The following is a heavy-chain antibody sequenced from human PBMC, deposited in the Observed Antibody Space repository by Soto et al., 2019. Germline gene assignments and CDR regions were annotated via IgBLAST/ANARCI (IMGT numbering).Heavy chain of an antibody. D-gene: IGHD3-9*01. CDR1: GYTFTSYA. V-gene: IGHV1-3*01. Sequence: ASVKVSCKASGYTFTSYAMHWVRQAPGQRLEWMGWINAGNGNTKYSQKFQGRVTMTRNTSISTAYMELSSLRSEDTAVYYCARGFGYDILTGYGQNWFDPWGQGTLVTVSS. J-gene: IGHJ5*02. CDR2: INAGNGNT. CDR3: ARGFGYDILTGYGQNWFDP.